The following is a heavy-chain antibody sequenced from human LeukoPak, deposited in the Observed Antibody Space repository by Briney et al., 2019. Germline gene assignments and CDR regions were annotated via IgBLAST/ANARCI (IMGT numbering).Heavy chain of an antibody. CDR2: ISSSSSYI. D-gene: IGHD3-10*01. Sequence: GGSLRLSCAASGFTFSSYSMNWVRQAPGKGLDWVSSISSSSSYIYYADSVKGRFTISGDNAKNSLYLQMNSLRAEDTAVYYCARRPYYYGGGGEYFDYWGQGTLVAVSS. V-gene: IGHV3-21*01. J-gene: IGHJ4*02. CDR1: GFTFSSYS. CDR3: ARRPYYYGGGGEYFDY.